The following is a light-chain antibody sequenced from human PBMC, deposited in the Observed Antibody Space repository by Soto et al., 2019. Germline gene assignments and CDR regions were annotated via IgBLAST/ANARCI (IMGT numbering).Light chain of an antibody. Sequence: QSALTQPASVSGSPGQSITISCTGTSSDVGGYNYVSWYQHHPGKGPKLMIFEVSNRPSGVSNRFSGSKSGNTASLTISGLQAEDEADYYSSSYTSSSTLVFGSGTKVTVL. J-gene: IGLJ1*01. V-gene: IGLV2-14*01. CDR1: SSDVGGYNY. CDR2: EVS. CDR3: SSYTSSSTLV.